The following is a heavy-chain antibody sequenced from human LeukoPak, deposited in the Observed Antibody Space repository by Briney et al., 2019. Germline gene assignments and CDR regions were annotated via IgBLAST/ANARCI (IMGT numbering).Heavy chain of an antibody. CDR2: INYSGNT. Sequence: KPSETLSLTCTVSGGSIRSYYWSWIRQPPGEGLEWIGYINYSGNTNYNPSLKSRVTISVDTSKNQFSLKLTSVTAADTAVYYCAREERYYDFWRGLGYWVQGTLVTVSS. J-gene: IGHJ4*02. V-gene: IGHV4-59*01. D-gene: IGHD3-3*01. CDR3: AREERYYDFWRGLGY. CDR1: GGSIRSYY.